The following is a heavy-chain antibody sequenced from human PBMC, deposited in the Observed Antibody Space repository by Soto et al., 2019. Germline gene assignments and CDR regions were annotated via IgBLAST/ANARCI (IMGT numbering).Heavy chain of an antibody. CDR2: INHSGST. V-gene: IGHV4-34*01. D-gene: IGHD5-12*01. Sequence: QVQLQQWGAGLLKPSETLSLTCAVYGGSFSGYYWSWIRQPPGKGPEWIGEINHSGSTNYNPSLKSRVTISVDTSKNQFSLKLSSVTAADTAVYYCARGGRGYSGYDSVFGYWGQGTLVTVSS. J-gene: IGHJ4*02. CDR3: ARGGRGYSGYDSVFGY. CDR1: GGSFSGYY.